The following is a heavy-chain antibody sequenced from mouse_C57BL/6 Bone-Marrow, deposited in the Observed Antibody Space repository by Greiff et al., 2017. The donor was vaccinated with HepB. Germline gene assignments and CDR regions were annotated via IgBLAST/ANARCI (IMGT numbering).Heavy chain of an antibody. Sequence: VQLQQSGAELVRPGASVKLSCTASGFNIKDYYMHWVKQRPEQGLEWIGRIDPEDGDTEYAPKFQGKATMTADTSSNTAYLQRSSLTSEDTAVYYCTNLLLRAWFAYWGQGTLVTVSA. CDR2: IDPEDGDT. J-gene: IGHJ3*01. D-gene: IGHD1-1*01. V-gene: IGHV14-1*01. CDR3: TNLLLRAWFAY. CDR1: GFNIKDYY.